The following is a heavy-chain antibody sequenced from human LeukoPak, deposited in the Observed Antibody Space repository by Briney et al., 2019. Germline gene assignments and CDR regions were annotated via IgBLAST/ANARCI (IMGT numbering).Heavy chain of an antibody. V-gene: IGHV1-2*04. D-gene: IGHD6-13*01. CDR2: INPNGGGT. CDR3: ARGFGSSWFDY. J-gene: IGHJ4*02. CDR1: GYTFTANY. Sequence: ASVKVSCKASGYTFTANYIHWVRQAPGQGLEWMGWINPNGGGTNYAQKFQGWGTMTRDTSISTLYMELSRLKSGDTAVYYCARGFGSSWFDYWGQGTLVTVSS.